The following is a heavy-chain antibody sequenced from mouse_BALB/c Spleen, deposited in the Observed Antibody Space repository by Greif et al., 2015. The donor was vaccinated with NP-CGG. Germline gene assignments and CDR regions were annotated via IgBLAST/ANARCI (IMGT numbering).Heavy chain of an antibody. Sequence: EVKLVESGGDLVKPGGSPKLSCAASGFTFSSYGMSWVRQTPDKRLEWVATISSGGSYTYYPDSVKGRFTISRDNAKNTLYLQMSSLKSEDTAMYYCARLYRNYAMDYWGQGTSVTVSS. CDR1: GFTFSSYG. V-gene: IGHV5-6*01. J-gene: IGHJ4*01. CDR3: ARLYRNYAMDY. D-gene: IGHD2-14*01. CDR2: ISSGGSYT.